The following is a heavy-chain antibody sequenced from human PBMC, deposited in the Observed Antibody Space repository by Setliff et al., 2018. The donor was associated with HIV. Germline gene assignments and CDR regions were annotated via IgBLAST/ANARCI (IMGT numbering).Heavy chain of an antibody. CDR1: GGSISSSSYY. J-gene: IGHJ4*02. CDR3: AREPDSIPYVY. D-gene: IGHD3-10*02. V-gene: IGHV4-39*07. CDR2: FYYSGNT. Sequence: SETLSLTCTVSGGSISSSSYYWGWIRQPPGKGLEWIGSFYYSGNTYYNPSLKSRVTISIDASRNQFSLKLSSVTAADTAVYYCAREPDSIPYVYWGQGTLVTVSS.